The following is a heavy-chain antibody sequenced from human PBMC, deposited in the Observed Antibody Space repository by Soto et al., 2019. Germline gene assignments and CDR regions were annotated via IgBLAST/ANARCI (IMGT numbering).Heavy chain of an antibody. CDR1: GFTFSSYA. CDR3: ARRSDDFDY. J-gene: IGHJ4*02. CDR2: ISGSAVST. D-gene: IGHD2-21*01. Sequence: GGSLRLSCAASGFTFSSYAMSWVRQAPGKGLEWVSAISGSAVSTYYADSVKGRFTISRDNSKNTLYLQMSSLRAEDTAIYYCARRSDDFDYWGQGTLVTVSS. V-gene: IGHV3-23*01.